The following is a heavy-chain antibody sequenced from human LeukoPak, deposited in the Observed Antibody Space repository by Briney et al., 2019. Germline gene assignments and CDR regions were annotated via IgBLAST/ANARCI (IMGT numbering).Heavy chain of an antibody. Sequence: ASVKVSRKASGYTFTGYYMHWVRQAPGQGLEWMGWINPNSGGTNYAQKFQGRVTMTRDTSISTAYMEPSRLRSDDTAVYYCARSPITGTTFRYWGQGTLVTVSS. J-gene: IGHJ4*02. CDR3: ARSPITGTTFRY. CDR1: GYTFTGYY. D-gene: IGHD1-7*01. CDR2: INPNSGGT. V-gene: IGHV1-2*02.